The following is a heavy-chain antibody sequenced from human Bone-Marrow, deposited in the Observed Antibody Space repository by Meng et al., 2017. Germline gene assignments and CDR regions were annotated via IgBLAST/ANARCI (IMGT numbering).Heavy chain of an antibody. J-gene: IGHJ4*02. V-gene: IGHV1-2*06. Sequence: QVQLVQSGAEVKKPGASVKVSCKAFGYTFSNYYMEWVRQAPGQGMEWMGRIDPKSGATNYAQKFQGRVTMTRDTSISTAYVELSRLRSDDTAVYYCVPSAGPAYFDYWGQGTLVTVSS. CDR2: IDPKSGAT. CDR3: VPSAGPAYFDY. CDR1: GYTFSNYY.